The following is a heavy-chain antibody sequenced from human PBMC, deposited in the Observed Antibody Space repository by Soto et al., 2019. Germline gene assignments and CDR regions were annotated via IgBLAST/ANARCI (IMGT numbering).Heavy chain of an antibody. CDR3: AGRRSDRAGSSLGRGMVI. D-gene: IGHD3-10*01. Sequence: QVQLQESGPGLVKPSETLSLICFVSGEAVGSGQSYWNWIRQAPGKGLEWIGHTFVTGATKYSASLQGGVTTSVDTPHSQLAVNPASVSAANSATYSCAGRRSDRAGSSLGRGMVIWGQGTKVTVAA. CDR2: TFVTGAT. V-gene: IGHV4-61*01. CDR1: GEAVGSGQSY. J-gene: IGHJ6*01.